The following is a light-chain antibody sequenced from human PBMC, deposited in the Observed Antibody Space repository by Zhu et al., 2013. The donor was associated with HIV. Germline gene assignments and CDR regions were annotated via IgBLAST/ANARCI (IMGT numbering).Light chain of an antibody. CDR3: QQYNSYST. V-gene: IGKV1-5*03. CDR2: KAS. J-gene: IGKJ1*01. CDR1: QSVSAW. Sequence: DIQMTQSPSTLSASVGDRVTITCRASQSVSAWLAWYQQKPGKAPNLLIYKASSLESGVPSRFSGSGSGTEFTLTISSLQPDDFATYYCQQYNSYSTFGQGTKVDFK.